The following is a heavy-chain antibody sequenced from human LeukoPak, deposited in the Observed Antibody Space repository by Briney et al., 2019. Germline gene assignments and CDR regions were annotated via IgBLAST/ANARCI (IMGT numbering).Heavy chain of an antibody. V-gene: IGHV3-74*01. D-gene: IGHD2-15*01. CDR3: ARVPGYCSGGSCPFDY. J-gene: IGHJ4*02. Sequence: GGSLRLSCAASGFTFSSYWMHWVRQAPGKGLVWVSRINSDGSSTSYADSVKGRFTISRDNAKNTLYLQMNSLRAEDTAVYYCARVPGYCSGGSCPFDYWGQGTLATVSS. CDR1: GFTFSSYW. CDR2: INSDGSST.